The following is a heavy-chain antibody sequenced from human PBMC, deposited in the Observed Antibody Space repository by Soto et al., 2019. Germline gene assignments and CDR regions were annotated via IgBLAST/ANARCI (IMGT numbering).Heavy chain of an antibody. V-gene: IGHV3-23*01. J-gene: IGHJ5*02. CDR2: ISGSGGST. Sequence: EVQLLESGGGLVQPGGSLRLSCAASGFTFSSYAMSWVRQAPGKGLERVSAISGSGGSTYYADSVKGRFTISRDNSKNTLYLQMNSLRAEDTAVYYCAKNGEYDFWSGFTSGWFDPWGQGTLVTVSS. D-gene: IGHD3-3*01. CDR3: AKNGEYDFWSGFTSGWFDP. CDR1: GFTFSSYA.